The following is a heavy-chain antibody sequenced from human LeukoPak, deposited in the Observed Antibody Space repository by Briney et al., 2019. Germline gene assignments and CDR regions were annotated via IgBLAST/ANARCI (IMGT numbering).Heavy chain of an antibody. D-gene: IGHD2-2*01. CDR1: GGSISSGSYY. J-gene: IGHJ6*03. CDR2: IYTSGST. Sequence: PSQTLSLTCTVSGGSISSGSYYWSWIRQPAGKGLEWIGRIYTSGSTNYNPSLKSRVTISVDTSKNQLSLKLSSVTAADTAVYYCARAGYCSGTSCYWYYYYYMDVWGKGTTVTVSS. V-gene: IGHV4-61*02. CDR3: ARAGYCSGTSCYWYYYYYMDV.